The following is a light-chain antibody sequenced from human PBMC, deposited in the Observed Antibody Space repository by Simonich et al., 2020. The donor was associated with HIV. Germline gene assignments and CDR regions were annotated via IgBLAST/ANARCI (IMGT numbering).Light chain of an antibody. CDR1: QSVRSQ. Sequence: EVVLTQSPATLSLSPGERATLSCRASQSVRSQLAWYQQKPGQAPRRLIYGASTRATGIPARFSGSGSGTEFTLTISSMQSEDFAVYYCQQYNNWPPDTFGQGTKLEIK. CDR3: QQYNNWPPDT. CDR2: GAS. V-gene: IGKV3-15*01. J-gene: IGKJ2*01.